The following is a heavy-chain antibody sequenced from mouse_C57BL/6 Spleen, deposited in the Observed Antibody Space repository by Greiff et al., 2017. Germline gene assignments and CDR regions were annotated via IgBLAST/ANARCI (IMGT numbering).Heavy chain of an antibody. CDR2: IDPSDSET. CDR3: AISYYSNYEGFAY. J-gene: IGHJ3*01. V-gene: IGHV1-52*01. CDR1: GYTFTSYW. Sequence: QVQLQQPGAELVRPGSSVKLSCKASGYTFTSYWMHWVKQRPIQGLEWIGNIDPSDSETHYNQKFKDKATLTVDKSSSTAYMQLSSLTSEDSAVYYCAISYYSNYEGFAYWGQGTLVTVSA. D-gene: IGHD2-5*01.